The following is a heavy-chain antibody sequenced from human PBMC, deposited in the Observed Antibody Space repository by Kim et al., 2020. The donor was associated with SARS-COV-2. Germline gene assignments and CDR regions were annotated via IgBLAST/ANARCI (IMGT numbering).Heavy chain of an antibody. CDR3: AIKGIAAAGTLDY. D-gene: IGHD6-13*01. Sequence: YADSVKGRFTISRDNSKNTLYLQMNSLRAEDTAVYYCAIKGIAAAGTLDYWGQGTLVTVSS. V-gene: IGHV3-23*01. J-gene: IGHJ4*02.